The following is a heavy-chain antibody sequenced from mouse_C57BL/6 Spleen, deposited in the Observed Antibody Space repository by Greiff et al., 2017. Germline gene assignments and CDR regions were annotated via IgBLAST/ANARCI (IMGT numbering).Heavy chain of an antibody. CDR2: IYPGSGST. CDR3: ARRYSGDDD. CDR1: GYTFTSYW. V-gene: IGHV1-55*01. Sequence: QVQLQQPGAELVKPGASVKMSCKASGYTFTSYWITWVKQRPGQGLEWIGDIYPGSGSTNYNEKFKSQATLTVDTSSSTAYMQLSSLTSEDAAVXYCARRYSGDDDWGQGTTLTVSS. D-gene: IGHD3-2*02. J-gene: IGHJ2*01.